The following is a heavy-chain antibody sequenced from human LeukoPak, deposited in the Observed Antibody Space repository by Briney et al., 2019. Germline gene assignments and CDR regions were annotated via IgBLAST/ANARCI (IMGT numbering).Heavy chain of an antibody. CDR1: GYTFTGYY. Sequence: VASVKVSCKASGYTFTGYYMHWVRQAPGQGLEWMGWINPSSGGTNYAQKFQGRVTMTRDTSISTAYMELSRLRSDDTAVYYCARPFFYGDYGYWGQGTLVTVSS. D-gene: IGHD4-17*01. CDR2: INPSSGGT. J-gene: IGHJ4*02. V-gene: IGHV1-2*02. CDR3: ARPFFYGDYGY.